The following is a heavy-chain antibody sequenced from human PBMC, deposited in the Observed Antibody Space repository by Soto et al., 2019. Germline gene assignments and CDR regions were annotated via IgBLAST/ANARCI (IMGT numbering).Heavy chain of an antibody. V-gene: IGHV6-1*01. CDR2: TYYRSNWYT. Sequence: QIHLQQSGPGLVKPSQTLSLTCAISGDSVSTNSAIWDWIRQSPSRGLEWLGRTYYRSNWYTDYAVSVKRRISISPDTSNNQLSLQLNSVTPDDTAVYYCARLIGNSWLDSWGQGTLVTVSS. CDR3: ARLIGNSWLDS. J-gene: IGHJ5*01. CDR1: GDSVSTNSAI. D-gene: IGHD2-8*01.